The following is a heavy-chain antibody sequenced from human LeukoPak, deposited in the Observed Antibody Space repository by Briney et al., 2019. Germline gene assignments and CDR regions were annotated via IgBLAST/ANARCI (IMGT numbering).Heavy chain of an antibody. CDR3: VRGRGSYGWFDP. D-gene: IGHD3-10*01. J-gene: IGHJ5*02. CDR2: ISGDGTAR. CDR1: GFTSSSYW. V-gene: IGHV3-74*01. Sequence: GGSLRLSCAASGFTSSSYWTHWVRQVPGKGLVWVSRISGDGTARNYADSVKGRFTISRDDAKNTVDLQMNSLRGEDTAVYYCVRGRGSYGWFDPWGQGTLVTVSS.